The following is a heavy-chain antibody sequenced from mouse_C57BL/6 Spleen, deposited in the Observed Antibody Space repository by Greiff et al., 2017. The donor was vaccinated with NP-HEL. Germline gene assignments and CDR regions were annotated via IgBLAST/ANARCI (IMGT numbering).Heavy chain of an antibody. V-gene: IGHV5-6*01. CDR1: GFTFSSYG. Sequence: VQLKESGGDLVKPGGSLKLSCAASGFTFSSYGMSWVRQTPDKRLEWVATISSGGSYTYYPDSVKGRFTISRDNAKNTLYLQMSSLKSEDTAMYYCARDYGSSSDYWGQGTTLTVSS. CDR3: ARDYGSSSDY. J-gene: IGHJ2*01. CDR2: ISSGGSYT. D-gene: IGHD1-1*01.